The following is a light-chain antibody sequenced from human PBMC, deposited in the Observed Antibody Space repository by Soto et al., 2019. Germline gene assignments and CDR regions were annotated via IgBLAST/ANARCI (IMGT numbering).Light chain of an antibody. Sequence: DIVMTQSPDSLAVSLGERATINCKSSQSVLYSSNNQNYVAWFQQKPGQPPKLLIYWAPTRESGVPDRFSGSAAGTDFPLTNCSLQAEDVAVYYCQQYYHLPRTVGGGTKV. V-gene: IGKV4-1*01. CDR1: QSVLYSSNNQNY. CDR3: QQYYHLPRT. J-gene: IGKJ4*01. CDR2: WAP.